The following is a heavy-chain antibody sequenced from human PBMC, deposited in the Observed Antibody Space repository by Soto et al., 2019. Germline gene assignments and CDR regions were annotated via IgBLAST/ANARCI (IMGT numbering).Heavy chain of an antibody. D-gene: IGHD1-7*01. CDR1: GYTFANYW. CDR2: IYPSDSTV. J-gene: IGHJ5*02. CDR3: ARGNVANYFEP. V-gene: IGHV5-51*01. Sequence: GESLKISCKGSGYTFANYWIVWVRQMPGKGLEWMGIIYPSDSTVKYSPSVQGQVTMSVDKSISTAYLQWSSLKASDAAVYYCARGNVANYFEPWGQGTLVTVSS.